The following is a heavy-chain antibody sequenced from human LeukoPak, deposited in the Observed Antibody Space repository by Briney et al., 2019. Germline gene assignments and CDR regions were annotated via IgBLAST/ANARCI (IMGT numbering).Heavy chain of an antibody. Sequence: SETLSLTCTVSGGSISNYYWSWIRQPAGEGLEWIGRIYTSGTTHYNPSLKSRVTMSVDTSKNQFSLKLSSVTAADTAVYYRARANSYDSSGRYYEFDYWGQGTLVTVSS. V-gene: IGHV4-4*07. CDR2: IYTSGTT. J-gene: IGHJ4*02. CDR1: GGSISNYY. CDR3: ARANSYDSSGRYYEFDY. D-gene: IGHD3-22*01.